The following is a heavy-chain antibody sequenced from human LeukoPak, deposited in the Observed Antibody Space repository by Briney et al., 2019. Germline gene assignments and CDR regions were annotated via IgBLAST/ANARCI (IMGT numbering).Heavy chain of an antibody. CDR2: ISSSGSTI. Sequence: GGSLRLSCAASGFTFSSYEMNWVRQAPGKGLEWVSYISSSGSTIYYADSVKGRFTISRDNAKNSLYLQMNSLRAEDTAVYYCARDTFLGALGHDYWGQGTLVTVSS. CDR1: GFTFSSYE. V-gene: IGHV3-48*03. D-gene: IGHD3-16*01. CDR3: ARDTFLGALGHDY. J-gene: IGHJ4*02.